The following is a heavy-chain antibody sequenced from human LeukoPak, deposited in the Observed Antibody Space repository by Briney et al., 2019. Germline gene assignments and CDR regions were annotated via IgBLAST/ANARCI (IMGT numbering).Heavy chain of an antibody. J-gene: IGHJ4*02. CDR2: IYYSGST. D-gene: IGHD5-12*01. V-gene: IGHV4-59*01. CDR1: GGSISSCY. Sequence: SETLSLTCTVSGGSISSCYWSWIRQPPGKGLEWIGYIYYSGSTNYNPSLKSRVTISVDTSKNQFSLKLSSVTAADTAVYYCARLRGYSGYDSYYFDYWGQGTLVTVSS. CDR3: ARLRGYSGYDSYYFDY.